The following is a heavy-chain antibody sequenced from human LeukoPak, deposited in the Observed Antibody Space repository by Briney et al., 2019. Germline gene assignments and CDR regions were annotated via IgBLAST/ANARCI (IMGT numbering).Heavy chain of an antibody. J-gene: IGHJ4*02. CDR1: GFTFSSYW. V-gene: IGHV3-74*01. D-gene: IGHD6-13*01. CDR2: INSDGSST. CDR3: ARVLAAGTGYFDY. Sequence: GSLRLSCAASGFTFSSYWMHWVRQAPGKGLVWVSRINSDGSSTNYADSVKGRFTISRDNAKNTLYLQMNSLRAEDTAIYYCARVLAAGTGYFDYWGQGTLVTVSS.